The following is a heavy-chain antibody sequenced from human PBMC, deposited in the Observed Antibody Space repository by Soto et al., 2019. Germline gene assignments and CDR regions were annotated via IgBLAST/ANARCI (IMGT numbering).Heavy chain of an antibody. CDR3: ARARSGYRSADIDY. Sequence: QVQLVQSGAEVKKPGSSVKVSCKASGGTFSSYAISWVRQAPGQGLEWMGGIIPIFGTANYAQKFQGRVTITADESTSTAYMELSSLRSEDTAVYYCARARSGYRSADIDYWGQGTLVTVSS. CDR1: GGTFSSYA. D-gene: IGHD6-25*01. J-gene: IGHJ4*02. CDR2: IIPIFGTA. V-gene: IGHV1-69*12.